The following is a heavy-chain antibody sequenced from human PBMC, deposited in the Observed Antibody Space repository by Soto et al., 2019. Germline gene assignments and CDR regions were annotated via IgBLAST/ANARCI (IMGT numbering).Heavy chain of an antibody. CDR1: GGSITDYS. D-gene: IGHD1-26*01. CDR2: IFSSGST. V-gene: IGHV4-4*07. J-gene: IGHJ5*02. CDR3: ARSQRVGVTSDNWFDP. Sequence: SETLSLTCTVPGGSITDYSWVWIRQPAGKGLEWDWRIFSSGSTNSNPSLKGRITMSLDTSKTQNSLKLNPATATATAVSFCARSQRVGVTSDNWFDPWGQGILVTVSS.